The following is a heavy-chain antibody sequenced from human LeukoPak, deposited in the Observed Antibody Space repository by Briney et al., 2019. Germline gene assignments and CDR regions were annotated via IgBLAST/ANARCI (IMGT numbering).Heavy chain of an antibody. CDR3: ARGRQDVTMIVVVMTAVSYYLDV. CDR2: MNPSGST. Sequence: SETLSLTCAVYGGSFSGYYWTWIRQTPGKGLEWIGEMNPSGSTNYNPSLKSRVTVSVDTSKNQFSLKLSSVTAADTAVYYCARGRQDVTMIVVVMTAVSYYLDVWGKGTTVTVS. D-gene: IGHD3-22*01. V-gene: IGHV4-34*01. CDR1: GGSFSGYY. J-gene: IGHJ6*03.